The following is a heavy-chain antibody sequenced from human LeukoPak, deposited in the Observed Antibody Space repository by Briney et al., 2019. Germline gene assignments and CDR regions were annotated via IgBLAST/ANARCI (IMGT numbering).Heavy chain of an antibody. CDR1: VHPLSSYY. CDR3: ARVRGEMATIIDY. V-gene: IGHV4-59*01. D-gene: IGHD5-24*01. J-gene: IGHJ4*02. Sequence: WETLSLTCTVSVHPLSSYYWRWIRQPPGKGLVWIGYICYRCSTNYNPSLKSRVTISVDTSKNQFSLKLSTVTAADTAEYYCARVRGEMATIIDYWGQGTLVTVSS. CDR2: ICYRCST.